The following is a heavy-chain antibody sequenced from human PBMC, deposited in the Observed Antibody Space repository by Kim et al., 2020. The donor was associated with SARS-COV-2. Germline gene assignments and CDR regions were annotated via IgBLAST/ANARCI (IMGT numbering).Heavy chain of an antibody. CDR3: ARDWGDY. J-gene: IGHJ4*02. D-gene: IGHD3-16*01. V-gene: IGHV3-7*05. Sequence: GGSLRLSCVGSGFTFYDYWMTWVRLAPGKGLEWVAVIKQDGSESYYVDSVRGRFTISGDNAENSFYLQMNSLRADDTAVYYCARDWGDYWGQGTLVTVSS. CDR2: IKQDGSES. CDR1: GFTFYDYW.